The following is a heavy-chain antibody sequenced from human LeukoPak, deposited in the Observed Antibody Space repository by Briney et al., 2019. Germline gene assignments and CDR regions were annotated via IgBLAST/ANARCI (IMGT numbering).Heavy chain of an antibody. Sequence: GGSLRLSCAASGFTFSSYSMNWVRQAPGKGLEWVSSISSSSSYIYYADSVKGRFTISRDNAKNSLYLQMNSLRAEDTAVYYCARGGNLEYSSRWYGDADNWFDPWGQGTLVTVSS. V-gene: IGHV3-21*01. J-gene: IGHJ5*02. CDR2: ISSSSSYI. D-gene: IGHD6-13*01. CDR1: GFTFSSYS. CDR3: ARGGNLEYSSRWYGDADNWFDP.